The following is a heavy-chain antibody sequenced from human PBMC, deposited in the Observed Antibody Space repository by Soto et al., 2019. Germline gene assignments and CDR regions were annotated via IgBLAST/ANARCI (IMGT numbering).Heavy chain of an antibody. J-gene: IGHJ5*02. V-gene: IGHV3-48*01. CDR3: ARHPERIAEIGWFDP. D-gene: IGHD6-13*01. CDR1: GFTFSSYS. Sequence: EVQLVESGGGLVQPGGSLRLSCAASGFTFSSYSMNWVRQAPGKGLEWVSYISSSSSTIYYADSVKGRFTISRDNAKNSLYLQINSLRAEDTAVYYCARHPERIAEIGWFDPWGQETLVTVSS. CDR2: ISSSSSTI.